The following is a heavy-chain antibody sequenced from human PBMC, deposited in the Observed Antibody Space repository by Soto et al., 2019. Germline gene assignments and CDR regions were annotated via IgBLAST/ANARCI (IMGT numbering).Heavy chain of an antibody. J-gene: IGHJ4*02. D-gene: IGHD1-26*01. Sequence: NPAETLGLTCSVSGDSITGSYWSWIRQPPGKTLDLIGYVYHSGTTTYNPSLKSRVSISVGTSKNQFSLRLTSVIAADTAVYYCARDMPYGAGSIAGCDYWGQGIMVTVSS. CDR2: VYHSGTT. CDR1: GDSITGSY. CDR3: ARDMPYGAGSIAGCDY. V-gene: IGHV4-59*01.